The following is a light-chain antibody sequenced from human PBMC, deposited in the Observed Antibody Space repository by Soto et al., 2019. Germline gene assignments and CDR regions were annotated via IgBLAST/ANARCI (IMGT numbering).Light chain of an antibody. CDR1: QSVRGY. Sequence: EIVLTQSPATLSLSPGESATLSCRASQSVRGYVDWYQQKPGQAPRLLIHDASNRATGIPARFGGSGSGTYFTLTIISLEPEDFAVYYCQQRDGQPPYTFGQGTMLQIK. CDR2: DAS. CDR3: QQRDGQPPYT. V-gene: IGKV3-11*01. J-gene: IGKJ2*01.